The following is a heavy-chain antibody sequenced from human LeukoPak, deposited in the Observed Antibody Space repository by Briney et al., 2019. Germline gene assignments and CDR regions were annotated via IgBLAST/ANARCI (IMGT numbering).Heavy chain of an antibody. CDR2: INHSGST. V-gene: IGHV4-34*01. Sequence: PSETLSLTCAVYGGSFSGYYWSWIRQPPGKGLEWIGEINHSGSTNYNPSLKSRVTISLDTAKNQFSLKLSSLTAADPAVYYCARIRRDGSNLAAYWGPLAYWGQGTLVTVSS. CDR1: GGSFSGYY. J-gene: IGHJ4*02. CDR3: ARIRRDGSNLAAYWGPLAY. D-gene: IGHD2-21*01.